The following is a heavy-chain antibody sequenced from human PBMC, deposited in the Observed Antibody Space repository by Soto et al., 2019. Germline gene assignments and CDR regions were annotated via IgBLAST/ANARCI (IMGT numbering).Heavy chain of an antibody. CDR3: ARERSRGPTSNYFDY. Sequence: GGSLRLSCAASGFTFSSYEMNWVRQAPGKGLEWVSYISGSGSTIYYADSVKGRFTISRDNAKNSLYLQMNSLRAEDTAVYYCARERSRGPTSNYFDYWGQGTLVTVS. D-gene: IGHD2-8*01. V-gene: IGHV3-48*03. J-gene: IGHJ4*02. CDR1: GFTFSSYE. CDR2: ISGSGSTI.